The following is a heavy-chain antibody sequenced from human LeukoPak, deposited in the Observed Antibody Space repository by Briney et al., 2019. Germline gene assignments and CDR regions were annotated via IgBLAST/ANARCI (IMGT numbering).Heavy chain of an antibody. V-gene: IGHV3-7*01. CDR1: GFTFSSYW. D-gene: IGHD2-15*01. CDR3: ARWARYCSSGSCYSWFDP. J-gene: IGHJ5*02. Sequence: GGSLRLSCAASGFTFSSYWMSWVRQAPGKGLEWVANIKQDGSEKYYVDSVKGRFTISRDNAENSLYLQMNSLRVDDTAVYYCARWARYCSSGSCYSWFDPWGQGTLVTVSS. CDR2: IKQDGSEK.